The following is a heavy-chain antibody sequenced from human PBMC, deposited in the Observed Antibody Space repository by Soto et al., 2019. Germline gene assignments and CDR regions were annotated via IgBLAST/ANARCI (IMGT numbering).Heavy chain of an antibody. Sequence: PGGSLRLSCAASGFTFDDYAMHWVRQAPGKGLEWVSGFSWNSGSIGYADSVKGRFTISRDNAKNSLYLQMNSLRAEDTALYYFAKGPHYYDSSGYYFNSRFDYWGQGTLVTVSS. V-gene: IGHV3-9*01. CDR2: FSWNSGSI. J-gene: IGHJ4*02. D-gene: IGHD3-22*01. CDR1: GFTFDDYA. CDR3: AKGPHYYDSSGYYFNSRFDY.